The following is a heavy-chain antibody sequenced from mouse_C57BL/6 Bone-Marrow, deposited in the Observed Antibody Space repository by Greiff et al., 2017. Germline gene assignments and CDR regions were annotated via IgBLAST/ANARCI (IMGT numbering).Heavy chain of an antibody. CDR1: GFTFSSYG. V-gene: IGHV5-6*01. CDR2: ISSGGSYT. Sequence: EVQGVESGGDLVKPGGSLKLSCAASGFTFSSYGMSWVRQTPDKRLEWVATISSGGSYTYYPDSVKGRFTISRDNAKNTLYLQMSSLKSEDTAMYYCARHGDTTGTWFAYWGQGTLVTVSA. CDR3: ARHGDTTGTWFAY. D-gene: IGHD4-1*02. J-gene: IGHJ3*01.